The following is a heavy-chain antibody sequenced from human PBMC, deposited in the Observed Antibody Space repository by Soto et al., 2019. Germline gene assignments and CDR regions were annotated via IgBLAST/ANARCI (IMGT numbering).Heavy chain of an antibody. D-gene: IGHD3-3*02. J-gene: IGHJ3*01. CDR1: GFPLSTSGVA. Sequence: QVTSKESGPTLVKPTQTLTLTCTFSGFPLSTSGVAMAWIRQPPGKALEWLALIYWDDDKRYSPSLKSRLTITKDTSENQVVLTMTNMDPVDTATYYCARKRDPEALDEAGGHFSFDVWGQGTMVTVSA. CDR2: IYWDDDK. CDR3: ARKRDPEALDEAGGHFSFDV. V-gene: IGHV2-5*02.